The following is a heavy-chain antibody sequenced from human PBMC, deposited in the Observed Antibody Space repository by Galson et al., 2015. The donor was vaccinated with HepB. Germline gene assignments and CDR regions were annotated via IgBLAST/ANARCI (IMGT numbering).Heavy chain of an antibody. CDR1: GGSISSGGYY. V-gene: IGHV4-31*03. CDR2: IYYSGST. CDR3: ASSRDCTNGVCPMQDWYFDL. J-gene: IGHJ2*01. Sequence: LSLTCTVSGGSISSGGYYWSWIRPHPGKGLEWIGYIYYSGSTYYNPSLKSRVTISVDTSKNQFSLKLCSVTAADTAVYYCASSRDCTNGVCPMQDWYFDLWGRGTLVTVSS. D-gene: IGHD2-8*01.